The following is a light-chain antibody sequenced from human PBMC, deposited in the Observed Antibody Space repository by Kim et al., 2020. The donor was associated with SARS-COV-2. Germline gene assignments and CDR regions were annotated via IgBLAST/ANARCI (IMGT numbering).Light chain of an antibody. Sequence: GQSITISCTGTSSDIGAYDYVSWYQQHPGTAPKLVIFDVTNRPSGISSRFSGSKSGTTASLTLSGLQAEDEANYYCCSYTVSDTLVFGGGTQLTVL. CDR1: SSDIGAYDY. V-gene: IGLV2-14*03. CDR2: DVT. J-gene: IGLJ3*02. CDR3: CSYTVSDTLV.